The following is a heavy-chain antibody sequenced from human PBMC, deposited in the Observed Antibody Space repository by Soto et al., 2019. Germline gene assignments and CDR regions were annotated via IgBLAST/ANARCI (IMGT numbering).Heavy chain of an antibody. Sequence: SETLSLTCTVSGGSISSSSYYWGWIRQPPGKGLEWIGSIYYSGSTNYNPSLKSRVTISVDTSKNQFSLKLSSVTAADTAVYYCARAILYLVPGYYYYMDVWGKGTTVTVSS. CDR2: IYYSGST. D-gene: IGHD2-8*01. J-gene: IGHJ6*03. CDR1: GGSISSSSYY. V-gene: IGHV4-39*07. CDR3: ARAILYLVPGYYYYMDV.